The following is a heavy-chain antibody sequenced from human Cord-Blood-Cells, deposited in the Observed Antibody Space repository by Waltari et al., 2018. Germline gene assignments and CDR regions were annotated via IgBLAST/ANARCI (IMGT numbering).Heavy chain of an antibody. CDR3: ARGSRESAFDI. Sequence: QVQLQQWGAGLLKPSETLSLTCAVYGGSFSGSYWSWIRQPPGKGLEWIGEINHSGSSXYXXXLXXXXXXXXXXXXNQFSLKLSSVTAADTAVYYCARGSRESAFDIWGQGTMVTVSS. V-gene: IGHV4-34*01. CDR2: INHSGSS. CDR1: GGSFSGSY. J-gene: IGHJ3*02.